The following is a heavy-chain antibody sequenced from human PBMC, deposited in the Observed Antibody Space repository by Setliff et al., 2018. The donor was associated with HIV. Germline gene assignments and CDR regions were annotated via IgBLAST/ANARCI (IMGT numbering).Heavy chain of an antibody. CDR2: IKSKTDGGTT. Sequence: SGGSLRLSCTVSGFIVSDYYMSWIRQAPGKGLEWVGRIKSKTDGGTTDYAAPVKGRFTISRDDSKNTLYLQMNSLKTEDTAVYYCAYYRDSTVHQDYWGQGTLVTVSS. CDR3: AYYRDSTVHQDY. CDR1: GFIVSDYY. J-gene: IGHJ4*02. D-gene: IGHD3-16*02. V-gene: IGHV3-15*01.